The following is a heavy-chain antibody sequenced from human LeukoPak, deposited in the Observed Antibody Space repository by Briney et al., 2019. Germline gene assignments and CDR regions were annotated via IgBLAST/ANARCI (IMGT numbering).Heavy chain of an antibody. Sequence: GGSLRLACAASGFTFSSYAITWVRQAPGKGLDWVATITASGSSTFHADSVKGRFTISRDNAKNSLYLQMTSLRPEDTALYFCAKDLRDGYTAPIFDFWGQGTLVTVSS. CDR1: GFTFSSYA. CDR3: AKDLRDGYTAPIFDF. CDR2: ITASGSST. D-gene: IGHD5-12*01. V-gene: IGHV3-23*01. J-gene: IGHJ4*02.